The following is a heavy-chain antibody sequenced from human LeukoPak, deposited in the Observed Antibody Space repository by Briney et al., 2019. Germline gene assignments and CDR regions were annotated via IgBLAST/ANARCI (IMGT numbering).Heavy chain of an antibody. J-gene: IGHJ5*02. V-gene: IGHV4-39*07. CDR1: GGSISSSSYY. Sequence: SETLSPTCTVSGGSISSSSYYWGWIRQPPGKGLEWIGSIYYSGTTHYNPSLESRVTISVDTSKNQFSLKLASVTAADTAVYYCAKGAGGFSYYNWFDPWGQGTLVTVSS. D-gene: IGHD5-18*01. CDR2: IYYSGTT. CDR3: AKGAGGFSYYNWFDP.